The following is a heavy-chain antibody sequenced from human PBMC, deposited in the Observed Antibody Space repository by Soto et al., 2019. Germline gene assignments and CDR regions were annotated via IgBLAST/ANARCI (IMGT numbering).Heavy chain of an antibody. J-gene: IGHJ4*02. Sequence: ASVKVSCKASGYTFTSYGISWARQAPGRGLEWMGWISAYNGNTNYAQKLQGRVTMTTDTSTSTAYMELRSLRSDDTAVYYCARAQSIGVVITTDIDDWGQGTLVTVSS. CDR1: GYTFTSYG. CDR3: ARAQSIGVVITTDIDD. D-gene: IGHD3-22*01. V-gene: IGHV1-18*01. CDR2: ISAYNGNT.